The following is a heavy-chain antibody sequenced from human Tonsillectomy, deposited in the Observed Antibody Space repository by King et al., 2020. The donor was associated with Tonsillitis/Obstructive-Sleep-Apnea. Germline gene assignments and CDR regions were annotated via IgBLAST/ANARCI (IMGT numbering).Heavy chain of an antibody. CDR3: AKYQQLVSFDY. J-gene: IGHJ4*02. V-gene: IGHV3-23*04. D-gene: IGHD6-13*01. Sequence: VQLVESGGGLVQPGGSLRLSCAASGFTVISYAMSWVRQAPGKGLEWVSTITGCGDSTYYADSVKGRFSISRHNSKNTLYLQMNSLRAEDTAVYFCAKYQQLVSFDYWGQGTLVTVSS. CDR1: GFTVISYA. CDR2: ITGCGDST.